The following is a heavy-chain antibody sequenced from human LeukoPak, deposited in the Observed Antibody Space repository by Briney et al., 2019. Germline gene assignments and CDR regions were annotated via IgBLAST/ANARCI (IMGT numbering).Heavy chain of an antibody. D-gene: IGHD3-22*01. CDR3: ARLDDSSGYYLYYFDY. V-gene: IGHV5-51*01. J-gene: IGHJ4*02. CDR1: GYRFTSYW. CDR2: IYPGDSDT. Sequence: GESLKISCKGSGYRFTSYWISWVRQMPGKGLEWMGIIYPGDSDTRYSPSFQGQVTISADRSISTAYLQWSSLKASDTAMYYCARLDDSSGYYLYYFDYWGQGTLVTVSS.